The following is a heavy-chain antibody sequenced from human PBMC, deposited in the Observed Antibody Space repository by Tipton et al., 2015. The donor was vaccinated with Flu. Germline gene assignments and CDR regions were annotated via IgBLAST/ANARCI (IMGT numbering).Heavy chain of an antibody. Sequence: SLRLSCAASRFTFSTYWMSWVRQAPGKGLEWVANIKQDGSERYYVDSVKGRFTISRDNAKNSLYLQMNSLRAEDTAVYYCARSEGYFYGSGTYYHFDQWGQGTLVTVSS. CDR3: ARSEGYFYGSGTYYHFDQ. D-gene: IGHD3-10*01. J-gene: IGHJ4*02. CDR1: RFTFSTYW. CDR2: IKQDGSER. V-gene: IGHV3-7*01.